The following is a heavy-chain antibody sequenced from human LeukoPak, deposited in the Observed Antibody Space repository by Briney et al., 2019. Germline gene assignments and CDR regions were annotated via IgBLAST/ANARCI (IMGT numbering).Heavy chain of an antibody. V-gene: IGHV4-39*01. Sequence: SETLSLTCTVSGGSISSSSYYWGWIRQSPGKGLEWIGSIYYTGTTYYSPSFKSRLTISVDTSENQFSLRLSSVTAADTAVYYCARHPYAAPKSWFDPWGQGTLVTVSS. J-gene: IGHJ5*02. CDR1: GGSISSSSYY. D-gene: IGHD4/OR15-4a*01. CDR2: IYYTGTT. CDR3: ARHPYAAPKSWFDP.